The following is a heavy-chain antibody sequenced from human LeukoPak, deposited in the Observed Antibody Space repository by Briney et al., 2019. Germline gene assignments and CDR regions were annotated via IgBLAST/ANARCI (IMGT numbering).Heavy chain of an antibody. Sequence: GGSLRLSCAASGFTFSSYEMNWVRQAPGKGLEWVSVTSGSGENSYYADSVKGRFTISRDNFKNTLYLQVNSLRAEDTAVYYCANGAAAGTPTIGDYWGQGTLVTVSS. CDR2: TSGSGENS. V-gene: IGHV3-23*01. CDR3: ANGAAAGTPTIGDY. CDR1: GFTFSSYE. J-gene: IGHJ4*02. D-gene: IGHD6-13*01.